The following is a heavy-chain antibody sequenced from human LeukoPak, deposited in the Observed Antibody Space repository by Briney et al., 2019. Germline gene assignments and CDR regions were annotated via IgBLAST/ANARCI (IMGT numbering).Heavy chain of an antibody. V-gene: IGHV3-30*18. CDR1: GFTFSSYG. CDR2: ISNDGSKK. Sequence: GGFLRLSCAASGFTFSSYGMHWVRQAPGKGLDWVAVISNDGSKKYYADSVKGRFTISRDNSKNTLSLQVSSLRTEDTAVYYCAKDRYSYAFEYSDSWGQGTLVTVSS. CDR3: AKDRYSYAFEYSDS. J-gene: IGHJ4*02. D-gene: IGHD5-18*01.